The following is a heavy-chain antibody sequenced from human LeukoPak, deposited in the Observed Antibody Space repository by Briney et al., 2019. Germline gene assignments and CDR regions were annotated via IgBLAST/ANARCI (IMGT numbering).Heavy chain of an antibody. CDR2: ISGSGGRT. D-gene: IGHD3-10*02. CDR3: AELGITMIGGV. V-gene: IGHV3-23*01. CDR1: GFTFNNYA. J-gene: IGHJ6*04. Sequence: QAGGSLRLSCAASGFTFNNYAMSWVRQAPGKGLEWVSTISGSGGRTYYADSVKGRFTISRDNAKNSLYLQMNSLRAEDTAVYYCAELGITMIGGVWGKGTTVTISS.